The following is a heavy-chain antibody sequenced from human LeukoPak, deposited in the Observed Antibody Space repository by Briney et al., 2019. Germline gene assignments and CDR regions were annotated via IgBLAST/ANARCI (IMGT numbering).Heavy chain of an antibody. CDR2: ISGSGGST. CDR1: GFTFTSYA. J-gene: IGHJ4*02. V-gene: IGHV3-23*01. CDR3: AKAPVTSCRGAYCYPFDY. D-gene: IGHD2-21*01. Sequence: PGGSLRLSCAASGFTFTSYAMSWVRQAPGKGLEWVSAISGSGGSTYYADSVKGRFTISSDNSKNTLYLQMNSLRAEDAAVYYCAKAPVTSCRGAYCYPFDYWGQGTLVTVSS.